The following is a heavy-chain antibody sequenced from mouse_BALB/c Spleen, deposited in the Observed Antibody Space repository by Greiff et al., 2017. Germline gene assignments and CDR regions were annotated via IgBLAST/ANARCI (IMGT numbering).Heavy chain of an antibody. CDR2: IDPANGNT. V-gene: IGHV14-3*02. Sequence: EVQLQQSGAELVKPGASVKLSCTASGFNIKDTYMHWVKQRPEQGLEWIGRIDPANGNTKYDPKFQGKATITADTSSNTAYLQLSSLTSEDTAVYYGASRTLYGNAWFAYWGQGTLVTVSA. CDR3: ASRTLYGNAWFAY. J-gene: IGHJ3*01. D-gene: IGHD2-1*01. CDR1: GFNIKDTY.